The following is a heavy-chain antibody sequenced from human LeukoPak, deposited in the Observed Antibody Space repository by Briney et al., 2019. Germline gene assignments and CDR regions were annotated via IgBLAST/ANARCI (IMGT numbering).Heavy chain of an antibody. CDR3: AKDRGPYYYGSGSANFDY. V-gene: IGHV3-23*01. D-gene: IGHD3-10*01. Sequence: GGSLRLSCAASGFTFSNYAMSWVRQAPGKGLEWVSSINGRGGSTYYADSVKGRFTISRDNSKNTLYLQMNSLRAEDTAIYYCAKDRGPYYYGSGSANFDYWGQGTLVSVSP. CDR2: INGRGGST. CDR1: GFTFSNYA. J-gene: IGHJ4*02.